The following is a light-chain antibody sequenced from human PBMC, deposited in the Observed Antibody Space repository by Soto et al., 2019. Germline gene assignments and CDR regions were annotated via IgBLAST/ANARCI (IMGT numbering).Light chain of an antibody. CDR1: SSDVGGYNY. J-gene: IGLJ1*01. CDR2: EVS. CDR3: SSYTSSSTLV. Sequence: SALTQPASVSGNPGQSVTISCTGNSSDVGGYNYVSWYQQHPGKAPKLMIYEVSNRPSGVSNRFSGSKSGNTASLTISGLQAEDEADYYCSSYTSSSTLVFGTGTKVTVL. V-gene: IGLV2-14*01.